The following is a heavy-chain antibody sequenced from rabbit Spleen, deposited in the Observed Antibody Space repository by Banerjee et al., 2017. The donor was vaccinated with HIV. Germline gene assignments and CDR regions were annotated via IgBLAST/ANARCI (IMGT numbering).Heavy chain of an antibody. J-gene: IGHJ2*01. D-gene: IGHD1-1*01. CDR1: GVSFSGDSY. CDR2: IHIGASTFT. V-gene: IGHV1S40*01. CDR3: ARNYVNAFDP. Sequence: QSLEESGGGLVKPGASLTLTCTASGVSFSGDSYMCWVRQAPGKGLEWIACIHIGASTFTYFASWTKGRFTISKTSSTTVTLQMTSLTAADTATYFCARNYVNAFDPWGQGTLVTVS.